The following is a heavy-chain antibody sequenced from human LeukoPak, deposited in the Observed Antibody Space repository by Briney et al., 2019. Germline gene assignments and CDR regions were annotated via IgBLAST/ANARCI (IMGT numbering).Heavy chain of an antibody. CDR3: ARDTLNGPFVISLDY. Sequence: GGSLRLSCAASGFNFASYEMNWVRQTPGKGLEWVSHISSDGHVETYVDSVRGRFTMSRDNAKDLLFLQMNGLRAEDTAVYYCARDTLNGPFVISLDYWGQGAVVTVSS. D-gene: IGHD3-9*01. CDR2: ISSDGHVE. J-gene: IGHJ4*02. CDR1: GFNFASYE. V-gene: IGHV3-48*03.